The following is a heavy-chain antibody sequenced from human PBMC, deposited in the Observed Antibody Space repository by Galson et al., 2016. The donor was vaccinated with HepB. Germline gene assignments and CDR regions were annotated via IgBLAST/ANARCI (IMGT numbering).Heavy chain of an antibody. CDR2: IYSGGRT. Sequence: SLRLSCAASGFTVSSNYMSWVRQAPGKGLEWVSLIYSGGRTSYADSVKGRFTISRDTSKNTVYPQMNSLRADDTAVYYCAPGNSVVRGYWGQGTLVTVSS. D-gene: IGHD4-23*01. J-gene: IGHJ4*02. V-gene: IGHV3-53*01. CDR3: APGNSVVRGY. CDR1: GFTVSSNY.